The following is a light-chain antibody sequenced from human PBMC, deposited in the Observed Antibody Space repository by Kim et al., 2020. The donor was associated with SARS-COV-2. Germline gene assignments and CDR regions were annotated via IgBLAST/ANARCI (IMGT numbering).Light chain of an antibody. CDR3: QSRDSGGNVV. Sequence: SSELTQDPAVSVALGQTVRITCQGDSLRSYYATWYQQKPRQAPLLVIFGRNNRPSGIPNRFSGSTSGNPASLTISGAQAEDEADFYCQSRDSGGNVVFGG. V-gene: IGLV3-19*01. CDR2: GRN. CDR1: SLRSYY. J-gene: IGLJ2*01.